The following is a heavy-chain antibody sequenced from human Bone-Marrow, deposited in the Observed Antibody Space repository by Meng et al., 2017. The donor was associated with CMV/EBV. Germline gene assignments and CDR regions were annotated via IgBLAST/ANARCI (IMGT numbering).Heavy chain of an antibody. CDR3: ARDEEGILGH. Sequence: QVQLQQCGAGLLKPSETLSLTCAVYGGSFSGYYWSWIRQPPGKGLEWIGEIKHSGDTNYNPSLKSRVTISLDMSKNQFSLNLKSVTAADTAVYFCARDEEGILGHWGQGTLVTVSS. CDR1: GGSFSGYY. V-gene: IGHV4-34*01. D-gene: IGHD3-16*01. CDR2: IKHSGDT. J-gene: IGHJ4*02.